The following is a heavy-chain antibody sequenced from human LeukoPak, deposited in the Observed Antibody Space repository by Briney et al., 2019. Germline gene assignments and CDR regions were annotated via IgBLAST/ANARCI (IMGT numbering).Heavy chain of an antibody. D-gene: IGHD5-18*01. CDR2: INWNGGST. CDR3: ASLDTAMAIDY. Sequence: GGSLRLSCAASGFTFDDYGMSWVRQAPGKGLEWVSGINWNGGSTGYADSVKGRFTISRDNAKNSLYLQMNGLRAEDTALYYCASLDTAMAIDYWGQGTLVTVSS. CDR1: GFTFDDYG. J-gene: IGHJ4*02. V-gene: IGHV3-20*04.